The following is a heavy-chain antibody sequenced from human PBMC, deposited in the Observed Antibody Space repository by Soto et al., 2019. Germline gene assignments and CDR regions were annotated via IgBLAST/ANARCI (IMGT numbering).Heavy chain of an antibody. D-gene: IGHD1-1*01. J-gene: IGHJ4*02. CDR1: GYTFSNYG. Sequence: QFQLVQSGAEVKKPGASAKVSCKASGYTFSNYGFSWVRQAPGQGLEWLGCIRVYNGRTDYAQKIQGRLTMTTDTSTSTAYMELKNLGSDDTAVYYCAITSSTSNFEGWGQGTLVTVSS. V-gene: IGHV1-18*01. CDR2: IRVYNGRT. CDR3: AITSSTSNFEG.